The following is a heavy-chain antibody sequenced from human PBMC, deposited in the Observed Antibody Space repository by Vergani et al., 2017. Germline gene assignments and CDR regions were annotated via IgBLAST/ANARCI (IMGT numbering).Heavy chain of an antibody. D-gene: IGHD2-15*01. CDR2: IYTSGST. V-gene: IGHV4-61*02. Sequence: QVQLQESGPGLVKPSQTLSLTCTVSGGSISSGSYYWSWIRQPAGKGLEWIGRIYTSGSTNYNPSLKSRVTISVDTSQNQFSLKLSSVTAADTAVYYCARGVVVVAATEGGYYYYMDVWGKGTTVTVSS. CDR3: ARGVVVVAATEGGYYYYMDV. CDR1: GGSISSGSYY. J-gene: IGHJ6*03.